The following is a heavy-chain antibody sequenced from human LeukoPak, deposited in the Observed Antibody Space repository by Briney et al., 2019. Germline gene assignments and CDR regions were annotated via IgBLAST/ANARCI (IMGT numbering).Heavy chain of an antibody. Sequence: PGGSLRLSCAASGFIFSSYEMNWVRQAPGKGLEWVSYISSGGSTIYYADSVKGRFTISRDNAKNSLYLQMNSLRAEDTAVYYCARAGWFGGFYFDYWGQGILVTVSS. D-gene: IGHD3-10*01. CDR2: ISSGGSTI. CDR1: GFIFSSYE. J-gene: IGHJ4*02. CDR3: ARAGWFGGFYFDY. V-gene: IGHV3-48*03.